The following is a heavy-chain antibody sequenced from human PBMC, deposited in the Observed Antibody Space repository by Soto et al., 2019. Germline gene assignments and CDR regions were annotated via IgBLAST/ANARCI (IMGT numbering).Heavy chain of an antibody. D-gene: IGHD6-13*01. CDR3: ARWAGNIARASSSWFGGPFDY. CDR1: GGTFSSYA. J-gene: IGHJ4*01. V-gene: IGHV1-69*06. CDR2: IIPIFGTT. Sequence: QVQLLQSGAEVKKPGSSVKVSCKPSGGTFSSYAFNWVRQAPGEGLEWMGGIIPIFGTTNFAQNFQGRVTITAAKSTSTVHMELRSLRSEDTAIYYCARWAGNIARASSSWFGGPFDYWGQGTLVSVSS.